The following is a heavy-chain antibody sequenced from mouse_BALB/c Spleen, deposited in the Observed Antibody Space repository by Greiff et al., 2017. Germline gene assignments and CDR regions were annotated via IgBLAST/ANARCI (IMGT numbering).Heavy chain of an antibody. D-gene: IGHD2-1*01. CDR3: ARRIYYGNYIDY. CDR2: ILPGSGST. CDR1: GYTFSSYW. J-gene: IGHJ2*01. Sequence: QVQLQQSGAELMKPGASVKISCKATGYTFSSYWIEWVKQRPGHGLEWIGEILPGSGSTNYNEKFKGKATFTADTSSNTAYMQLSSLTSEDSAVYYCARRIYYGNYIDYWGQGTTRTVSS. V-gene: IGHV1-9*01.